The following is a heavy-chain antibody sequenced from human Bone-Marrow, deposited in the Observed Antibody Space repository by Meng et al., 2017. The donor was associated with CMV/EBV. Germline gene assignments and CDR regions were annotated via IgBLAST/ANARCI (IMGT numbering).Heavy chain of an antibody. Sequence: ASVKVSCKASGYTFTGYYMHWVRQAPGQGLEWMGIINPSGGSTSYAQKFQGRVTMTRDTSTSTVYMEMSSLRSEDTAVYYCASRCSSTSCYKALGRRYYYGMDVWGQGTTVTVSS. CDR1: GYTFTGYY. CDR3: ASRCSSTSCYKALGRRYYYGMDV. V-gene: IGHV1-46*01. J-gene: IGHJ6*02. CDR2: INPSGGST. D-gene: IGHD2-2*02.